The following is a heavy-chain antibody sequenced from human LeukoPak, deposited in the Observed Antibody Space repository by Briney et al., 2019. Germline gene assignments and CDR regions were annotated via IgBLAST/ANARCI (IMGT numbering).Heavy chain of an antibody. J-gene: IGHJ4*02. V-gene: IGHV3-33*01. Sequence: PGRSLRLSCASSGFTFSNYAMHWVRQAPGKGLEWVAFIWFDGSNRYYADSVKGRFTISKDNSKNTLYLQMSSLRPEDTAVYYCARDRSYYDILTGYTPHYYFDYWGQGTLVTVSS. CDR1: GFTFSNYA. D-gene: IGHD3-9*01. CDR3: ARDRSYYDILTGYTPHYYFDY. CDR2: IWFDGSNR.